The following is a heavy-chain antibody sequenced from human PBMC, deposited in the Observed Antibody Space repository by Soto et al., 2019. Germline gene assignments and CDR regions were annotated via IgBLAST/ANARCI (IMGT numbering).Heavy chain of an antibody. CDR2: ISYDGSNK. CDR3: AKDAQGKSSGWYSVWAEYFQH. V-gene: IGHV3-30*18. CDR1: GFKFSSYG. J-gene: IGHJ1*01. D-gene: IGHD6-19*01. Sequence: PGGSLRLSCAASGFKFSSYGMHWVRQATGKGLEWVAVISYDGSNKYYADSVKGRFTISRDNSKNTLYLQMNSLRAEDTAVYYCAKDAQGKSSGWYSVWAEYFQHWDQGTLVTVSS.